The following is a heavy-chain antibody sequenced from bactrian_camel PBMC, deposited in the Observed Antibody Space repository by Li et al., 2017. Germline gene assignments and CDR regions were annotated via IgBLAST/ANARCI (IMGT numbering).Heavy chain of an antibody. Sequence: HVQLVESGGGSVQAGGSLRLSCAASGNTYTSSCMGWFRQAPGKERERVARIDSDGAIRYADSAKGRFTIAKGQAKHTLYLQMNSLKPDDTATYYCAARFQGGFGYGGLCTDVPADFPYWGQGTQVTVS. CDR3: AARFQGGFGYGGLCTDVPADFPY. J-gene: IGHJ6*01. CDR2: IDSDGAI. CDR1: GNTYTSSC. V-gene: IGHV3S53*01. D-gene: IGHD5*01.